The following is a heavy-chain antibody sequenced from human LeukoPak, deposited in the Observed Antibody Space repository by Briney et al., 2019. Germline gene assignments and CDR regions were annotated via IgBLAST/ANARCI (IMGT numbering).Heavy chain of an antibody. CDR1: GGSISSSSYY. Sequence: PSETLSLTCTVSGGSISSSSYYWSWIRQPPGKGLEWIGYIYYSGSTNYNPSLKSRVTISVDTSKNQFSLKLSSVTAADTAVYYCARDLGLLPNDAFDIWGQGTMVTVS. CDR2: IYYSGST. J-gene: IGHJ3*02. V-gene: IGHV4-61*01. CDR3: ARDLGLLPNDAFDI. D-gene: IGHD2-15*01.